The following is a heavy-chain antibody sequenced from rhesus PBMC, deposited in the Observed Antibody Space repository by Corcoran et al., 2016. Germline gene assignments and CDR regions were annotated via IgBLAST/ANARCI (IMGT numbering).Heavy chain of an antibody. J-gene: IGHJ5-1*01. Sequence: QLQLQESGPGLVKPSETLSLTCAVSGGSISSSYWSWIRQPPGKGLEWVGYISGSGSSTNYNTSLKSRVTLSVDTSKNQLSLKLSSVTAADTAVYYCARGGGYSGYNNRFDVWGAGVLVTVSS. D-gene: IGHD5-42*01. CDR1: GGSISSSY. CDR2: ISGSGSST. CDR3: ARGGGYSGYNNRFDV. V-gene: IGHV4S11*01.